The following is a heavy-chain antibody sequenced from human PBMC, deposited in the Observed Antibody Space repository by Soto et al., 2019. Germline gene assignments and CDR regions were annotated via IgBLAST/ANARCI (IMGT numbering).Heavy chain of an antibody. D-gene: IGHD6-13*01. CDR1: GGTFSSYA. J-gene: IGHJ4*02. CDR2: ITPIFGTA. V-gene: IGHV1-69*13. Sequence: GASVKVSCQASGGTFSSYAISWVRQAPGQGLEWMGGITPIFGTANYAQKFQGRVTITADESTSTAYMELSSLRSEDTAVYYCARDRGIDSSSWSLSWGQGTLVTVSS. CDR3: ARDRGIDSSSWSLS.